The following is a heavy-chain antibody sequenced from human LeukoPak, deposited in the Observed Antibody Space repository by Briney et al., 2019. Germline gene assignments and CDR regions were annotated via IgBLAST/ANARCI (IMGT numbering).Heavy chain of an antibody. Sequence: SETLSLTCTVSGGSISNYYWSWIRQPPGKGLEWIGYIYYSGSTNYNPSLKSRVTISVDTSKNQFSLKLSSVTAADTAVYYCASQYYYDSSGQYSSVDYWGQGTLVTVSS. J-gene: IGHJ4*02. CDR1: GGSISNYY. D-gene: IGHD3-22*01. CDR2: IYYSGST. CDR3: ASQYYYDSSGQYSSVDY. V-gene: IGHV4-59*01.